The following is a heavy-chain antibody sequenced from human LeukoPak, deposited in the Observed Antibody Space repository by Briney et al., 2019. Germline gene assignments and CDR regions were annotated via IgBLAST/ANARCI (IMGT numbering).Heavy chain of an antibody. CDR2: IPYDGSDK. Sequence: GRSLRLSCAASGFTFSSYGMHWVRQAPGKGLEWVALIPYDGSDKYYADSVKGRFTISRDNSKNTLYVQMNSLRAEDTAVYYCAKDSEYGSGWNSFVWGQGTLVTVSS. V-gene: IGHV3-30*18. J-gene: IGHJ4*02. CDR3: AKDSEYGSGWNSFV. CDR1: GFTFSSYG. D-gene: IGHD6-19*01.